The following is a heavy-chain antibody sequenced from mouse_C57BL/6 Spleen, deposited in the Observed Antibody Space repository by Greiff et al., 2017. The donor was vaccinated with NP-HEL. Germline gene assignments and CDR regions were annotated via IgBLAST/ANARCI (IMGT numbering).Heavy chain of an antibody. CDR1: GYTFTSYW. J-gene: IGHJ3*01. CDR2: INPSNGGT. V-gene: IGHV1-53*01. D-gene: IGHD2-4*01. Sequence: AQLQQPGTELVKPGASVKLSCKASGYTFTSYWMHWVKQRPGQGLEWIGNINPSNGGTNYNEKFKSKATLTVDKSSSTAYMQLSSLTSEDSAVYYCAKGFYYDYDVAYWGQGTLVTVSA. CDR3: AKGFYYDYDVAY.